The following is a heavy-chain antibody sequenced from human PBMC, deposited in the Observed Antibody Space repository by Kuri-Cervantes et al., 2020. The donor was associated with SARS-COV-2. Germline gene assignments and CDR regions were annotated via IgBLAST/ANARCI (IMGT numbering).Heavy chain of an antibody. J-gene: IGHJ4*02. V-gene: IGHV4-34*01. CDR1: GTPFSAYS. CDR2: INSSGGT. CDR3: ARPSGQRFGRIYYFDY. D-gene: IGHD3-3*01. Sequence: SQTLSLTCGVKGTPFSAYSWTWLRQSPGKGLQWLGEINSSGGTKYNPSLKSRVSMSVDTSTYQVSLTLVSLTAADTAVYYCARPSGQRFGRIYYFDYWGQGTPVTVSS.